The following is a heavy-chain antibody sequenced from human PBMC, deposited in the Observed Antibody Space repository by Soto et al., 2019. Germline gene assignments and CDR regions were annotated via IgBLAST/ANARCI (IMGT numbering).Heavy chain of an antibody. CDR1: GFTFSSYA. CDR3: AKVVRNEIFGVVDAFDI. Sequence: GGSLRLSCAASGFTFSSYAMSWVRQAPGKGLEWVSAISGSGGSRYYADSVKCRFTISRDNSKNTLYLQMNSLRAEDTAVYYCAKVVRNEIFGVVDAFDIWGQGTMVTVSS. V-gene: IGHV3-23*01. CDR2: ISGSGGSR. D-gene: IGHD3-3*01. J-gene: IGHJ3*02.